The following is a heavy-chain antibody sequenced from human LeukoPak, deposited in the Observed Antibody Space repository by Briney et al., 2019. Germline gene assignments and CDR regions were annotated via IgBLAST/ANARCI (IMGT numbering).Heavy chain of an antibody. D-gene: IGHD6-13*01. CDR3: ARDGTAAGLYFDL. CDR2: IKYDGGER. V-gene: IGHV3-7*01. Sequence: GGSLRLSCAVSGFTFSSYWMNWVRQAPGTGLEWVASIKYDGGERSYVDSVKGRFTISRDNAKNSLYLQMSSLRAEDTAVYYCARDGTAAGLYFDLWGQGTLVTVSS. CDR1: GFTFSSYW. J-gene: IGHJ4*01.